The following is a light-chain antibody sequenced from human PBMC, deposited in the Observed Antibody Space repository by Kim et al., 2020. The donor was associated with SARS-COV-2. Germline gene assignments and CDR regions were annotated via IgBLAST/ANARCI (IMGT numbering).Light chain of an antibody. CDR1: QSVSSNY. CDR3: QQYGSSPLT. CDR2: GAS. J-gene: IGKJ4*01. V-gene: IGKV3-20*01. Sequence: EIVLTQSPGTLSLSPGERATLSCRASQSVSSNYLAWYQQKPGQAPRLLIYGASSRATGIPDRFSGSGSGTDFTLTISRLEPEDFAVYYCQQYGSSPLTFGGGPKLEI.